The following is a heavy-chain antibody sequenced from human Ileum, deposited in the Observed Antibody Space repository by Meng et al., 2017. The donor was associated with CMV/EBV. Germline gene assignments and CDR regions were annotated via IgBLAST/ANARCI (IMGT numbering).Heavy chain of an antibody. CDR1: GFTFGDYA. D-gene: IGHD3-3*01. V-gene: IGHV3-49*04. Sequence: GESLKISCTASGFTFGDYAMSWVRQAPGKGLEWVGFIRSKAYGGTTEYAASVKGRFTISRDDSQRIASLQMNSLTSEDTGVYYCTRVFRVATFFEYWGQGTLVTVSS. CDR2: IRSKAYGGTT. CDR3: TRVFRVATFFEY. J-gene: IGHJ4*02.